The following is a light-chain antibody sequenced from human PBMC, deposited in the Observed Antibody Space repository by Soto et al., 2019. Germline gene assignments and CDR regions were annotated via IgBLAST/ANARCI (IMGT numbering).Light chain of an antibody. Sequence: QLVLTQSPSASASLGASVKLTCTLSSGHSSYAIAWHQQQPEKGPRYLMTLNSDGSHSKGDGIPDRFSGSSSGAERYLTISSLQSEDEADYYCQTWGTGIRVVFGGGTQLTVL. CDR1: SGHSSYA. CDR2: LNSDGSH. J-gene: IGLJ2*01. CDR3: QTWGTGIRVV. V-gene: IGLV4-69*01.